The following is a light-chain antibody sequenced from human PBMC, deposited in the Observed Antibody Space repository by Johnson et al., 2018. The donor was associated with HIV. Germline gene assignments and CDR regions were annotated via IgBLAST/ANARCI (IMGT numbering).Light chain of an antibody. Sequence: QSVLTQPPSVSAAPGQKVTISCSGSSSNIGNNYVSWYQQVPGTAPKLLIYDNNKRPSGIPERFSGSNSGNTATLTISGTQAMDEADYYCGAWESSLNTYVFGTGTKVTVL. CDR3: GAWESSLNTYV. J-gene: IGLJ1*01. CDR1: SSNIGNNY. V-gene: IGLV1-51*01. CDR2: DNN.